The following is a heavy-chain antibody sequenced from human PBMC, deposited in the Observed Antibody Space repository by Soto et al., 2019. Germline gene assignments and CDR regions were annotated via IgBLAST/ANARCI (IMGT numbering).Heavy chain of an antibody. CDR1: GFTFRSYN. V-gene: IGHV3-48*01. CDR2: ISSSSSTI. CDR3: AKEVGYSSGYDYFDY. D-gene: IGHD6-19*01. J-gene: IGHJ4*02. Sequence: GGSLRLSCAASGFTFRSYNMNWVRQAPGKGLEWVSYISSSSSTIYYADSVKGRFTISRDNSKNTLYLQMNSLRAEDTAAYYCAKEVGYSSGYDYFDYWGQGTLVTVSS.